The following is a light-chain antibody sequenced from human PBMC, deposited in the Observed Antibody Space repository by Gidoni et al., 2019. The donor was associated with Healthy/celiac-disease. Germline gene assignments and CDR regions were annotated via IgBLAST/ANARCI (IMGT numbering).Light chain of an antibody. V-gene: IGLV1-44*01. Sequence: QSVLTQPPSASGTPGQRVTSTCSGSSSNIGSNTVNWYQQHPGTAPKLLIYSNNQRPSGVPDRVSGSKSGTSASLAISGLQSEDEADYYCAAWDDSRNGVVFGGGTKLTVL. CDR1: SSNIGSNT. J-gene: IGLJ2*01. CDR3: AAWDDSRNGVV. CDR2: SNN.